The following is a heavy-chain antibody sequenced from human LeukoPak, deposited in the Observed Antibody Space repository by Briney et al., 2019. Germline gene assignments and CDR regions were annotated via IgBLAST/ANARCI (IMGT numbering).Heavy chain of an antibody. CDR3: AKGGAIDYYYYGMDV. V-gene: IGHV3-23*01. CDR1: GFTFSSYA. CDR2: ISGSGGST. D-gene: IGHD3-16*02. Sequence: GGSLRLSCAASGFTFSSYAMSWVRQAPGKGLEWVSAISGSGGSTYYADSVKGRFTISRDNSKNTLYLQMNSLRAEDTAVYYCAKGGAIDYYYYGMDVWGQGTTVTVSS. J-gene: IGHJ6*02.